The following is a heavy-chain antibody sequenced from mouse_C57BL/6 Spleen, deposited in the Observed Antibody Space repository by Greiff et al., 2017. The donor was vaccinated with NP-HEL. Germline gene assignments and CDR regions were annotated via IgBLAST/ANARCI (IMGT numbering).Heavy chain of an antibody. CDR3: ARALYGSSSPWYFDV. V-gene: IGHV5-16*01. CDR1: GFTFSDYY. D-gene: IGHD1-1*01. CDR2: INYDGSST. Sequence: EVHLVESEGGLVQPGSSMKLSCTASGFTFSDYYMAWVRQVPEKGLEWVANINYDGSSTYYLDSLKSRFIISRDNAKNILYLQMSSLKSEDTATYYCARALYGSSSPWYFDVWGTGTTVTVSS. J-gene: IGHJ1*03.